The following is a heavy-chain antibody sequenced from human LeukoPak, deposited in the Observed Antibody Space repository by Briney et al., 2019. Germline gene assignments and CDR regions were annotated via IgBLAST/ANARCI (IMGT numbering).Heavy chain of an antibody. V-gene: IGHV3-48*01. CDR3: ARSPRFTSSLDAFDV. CDR1: GFTFSSYS. Sequence: GGSLRLSCAASGFTFSSYSMNWVRQAPGKALEWVSYISSSSSSIYYAVSVKGRFTISRDNAKSSLYLQMNSLRAEDTAVYFCARSPRFTSSLDAFDVWGQGTMVTVSS. J-gene: IGHJ3*01. D-gene: IGHD6-13*01. CDR2: ISSSSSSI.